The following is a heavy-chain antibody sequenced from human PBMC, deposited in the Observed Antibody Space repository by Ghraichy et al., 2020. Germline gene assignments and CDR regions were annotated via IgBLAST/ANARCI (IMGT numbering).Heavy chain of an antibody. CDR1: GGSISSGGYS. Sequence: SETLSLTCAVSGGSISSGGYSWSWIRQPPGKGLEWIGYIYHSGSTYYNPSLKSRVTISVDRSKNQFSLKLSSVTAADTAVYYCARGRAARPVWFDPWGQGTLVTVS. CDR3: ARGRAARPVWFDP. V-gene: IGHV4-30-2*01. CDR2: IYHSGST. J-gene: IGHJ5*02. D-gene: IGHD6-6*01.